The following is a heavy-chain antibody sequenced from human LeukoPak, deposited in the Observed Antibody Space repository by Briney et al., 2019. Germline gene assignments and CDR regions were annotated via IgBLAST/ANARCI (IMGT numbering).Heavy chain of an antibody. CDR3: VRGKQNMDV. Sequence: GGTLSLSCAASGFTFSNYWMSWVRQAPGKGLEWVANIKQDGSEKYYVDSVKGRFTISRDNAKNTLYLQMNSLRTEDTALYYCVRGKQNMDVWGKGTTVTISS. CDR1: GFTFSNYW. V-gene: IGHV3-7*01. CDR2: IKQDGSEK. D-gene: IGHD3-10*01. J-gene: IGHJ6*03.